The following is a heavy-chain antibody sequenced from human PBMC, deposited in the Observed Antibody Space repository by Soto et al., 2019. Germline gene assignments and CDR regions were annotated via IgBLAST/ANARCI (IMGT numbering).Heavy chain of an antibody. V-gene: IGHV2-5*01. D-gene: IGHD3-16*02. CDR2: IYWKDDK. CDR1: GFSLSTSGVG. J-gene: IGHJ4*02. Sequence: QLTLKESGPTLVKPTQTLTLTCTFSGFSLSTSGVGVAWIRQPPGKALEWLALIYWKDDKRYSPSLQSRLTITKASSNNQVVPRMTSMDPVATATYCCAYGDDVWWSYREDGGKVSRVIVSS. CDR3: AYGDDVWWSYRED.